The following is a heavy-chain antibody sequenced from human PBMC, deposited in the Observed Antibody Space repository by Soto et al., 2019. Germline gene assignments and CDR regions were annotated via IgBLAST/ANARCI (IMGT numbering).Heavy chain of an antibody. V-gene: IGHV4-31*03. CDR1: GGSISSGGYY. D-gene: IGHD3-10*01. CDR2: IYYSGST. CDR3: ARQELLWFGELKYFDY. Sequence: SETLSLTCTVSGGSISSGGYYWSWIRQHPGKGLEWIGYIYYSGSTYYNPSLKSRVTISVDTSKNQFSLKLSSVTAADTAMYYCARQELLWFGELKYFDYWGQGNLVTVS. J-gene: IGHJ4*02.